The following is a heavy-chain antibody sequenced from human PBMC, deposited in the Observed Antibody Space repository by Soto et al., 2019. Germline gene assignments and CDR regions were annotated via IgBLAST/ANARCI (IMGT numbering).Heavy chain of an antibody. V-gene: IGHV4-4*07. J-gene: IGHJ6*02. CDR3: ARDREAGYNFYYVMDV. Sequence: SETLSLTCSVSGADINTYSWTWIRQPAGKGLEWIGRIYTRASINYNPSLKGRVTLSVDTSTNQVSLRLASVTAADTAIYYCARDREAGYNFYYVMDVWGQGTTVTVSS. CDR1: GADINTYS. CDR2: IYTRASI. D-gene: IGHD6-19*01.